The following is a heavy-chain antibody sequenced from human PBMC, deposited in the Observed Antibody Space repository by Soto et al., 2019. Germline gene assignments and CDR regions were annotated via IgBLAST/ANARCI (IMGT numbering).Heavy chain of an antibody. Sequence: KTSETLSLTCSVSGGSISSYYWSWIRQPPGKGLEWIGYIYYSGNTNYNPFLKSRVTISVDTSMNQFSLKLSSVTAADTAVYYCARQVENYFYYMDVWGKGTTVTVSS. CDR1: GGSISSYY. CDR2: IYYSGNT. V-gene: IGHV4-59*08. CDR3: ARQVENYFYYMDV. J-gene: IGHJ6*03.